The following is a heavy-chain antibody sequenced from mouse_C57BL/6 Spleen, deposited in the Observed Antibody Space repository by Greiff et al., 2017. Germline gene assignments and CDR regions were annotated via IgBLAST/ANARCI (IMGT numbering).Heavy chain of an antibody. Sequence: VKLQESGPGLVAPSQSLSITCTVSGFSLTSYGVSWVRQPPGKGLEWLGVIWGDGSTNYHSALISRLSISKDNSKSQVFLKLNSLQTDDTATYYCAKGEFITTVVGGYYAMDYWGQGTSVTVSS. CDR3: AKGEFITTVVGGYYAMDY. D-gene: IGHD1-1*01. CDR2: IWGDGST. CDR1: GFSLTSYG. J-gene: IGHJ4*01. V-gene: IGHV2-3*01.